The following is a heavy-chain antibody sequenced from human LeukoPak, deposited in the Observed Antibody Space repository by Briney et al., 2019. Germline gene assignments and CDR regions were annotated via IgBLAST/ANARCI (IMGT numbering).Heavy chain of an antibody. J-gene: IGHJ4*02. CDR2: INPSGST. V-gene: IGHV4-34*01. D-gene: IGHD6-19*01. CDR3: ARGSRSSGWYKPRYFDY. CDR1: GGSFSGYY. Sequence: SETLSLTCAVYGGSFSGYYWSWIRQPPGKGLEWIGEINPSGSTNYNPSLKRQVTISVDTPKNQFSLRLSSVAAADTAVYDCARGSRSSGWYKPRYFDYWGQGTLVTVSS.